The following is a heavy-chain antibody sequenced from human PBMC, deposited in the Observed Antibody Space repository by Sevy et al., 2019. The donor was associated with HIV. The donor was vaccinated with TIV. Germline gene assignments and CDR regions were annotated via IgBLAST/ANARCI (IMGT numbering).Heavy chain of an antibody. J-gene: IGHJ5*01. CDR1: GFTFDDYA. Sequence: GGSLRLSCAASGFTFDDYAMHWVRQAPGKGLEWVSRIDWDGGSTYYADSVKGRFTISRDNSKNSLYLQMNSLRAEDTAFYYCAKGSCGSGSYYDSWGQGTLVTVSS. D-gene: IGHD3-10*01. CDR3: AKGSCGSGSYYDS. V-gene: IGHV3-43D*04. CDR2: IDWDGGST.